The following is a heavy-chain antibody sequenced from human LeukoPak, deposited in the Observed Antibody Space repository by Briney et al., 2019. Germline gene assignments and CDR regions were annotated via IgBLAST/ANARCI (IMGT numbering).Heavy chain of an antibody. D-gene: IGHD3-9*01. V-gene: IGHV3-11*01. CDR1: GFTFSDYY. J-gene: IGHJ6*02. Sequence: GGSLRLSCAASGFTFSDYYISWIRQAPGKGLEWVSYISSSGSTIYYADSVKGRFTISRDNAKNSLYLQMNSLRAEDTAVYYCARSLHYDILTGSGMDVWGQGTTVTVSS. CDR3: ARSLHYDILTGSGMDV. CDR2: ISSSGSTI.